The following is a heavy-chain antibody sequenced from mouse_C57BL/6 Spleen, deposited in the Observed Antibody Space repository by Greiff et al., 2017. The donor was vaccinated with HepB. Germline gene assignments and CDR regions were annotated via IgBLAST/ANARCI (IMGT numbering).Heavy chain of an antibody. J-gene: IGHJ2*01. CDR1: GYTFTSYG. V-gene: IGHV1-81*01. CDR3: AREDTTVVAAYYFDY. D-gene: IGHD1-1*01. CDR2: IYPRSGNT. Sequence: QVQLQESGAELARPGASVKLSCKASGYTFTSYGISWVKQRTGQGLEWIGEIYPRSGNTYYNEKFKAKATLTADKSSSTAYMELRSLTSEDSAVYFCAREDTTVVAAYYFDYWGQGTTLTVSS.